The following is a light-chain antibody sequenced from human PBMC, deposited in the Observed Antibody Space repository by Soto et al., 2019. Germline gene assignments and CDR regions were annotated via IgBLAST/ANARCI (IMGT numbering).Light chain of an antibody. V-gene: IGKV1-5*01. Sequence: DIQMTQSHSTLSASVGYRLTITCRASQSISSWLAWYQQKPGKAPNTLIYDASSLHSGVPSRFSGSGSGTEFTLTISSLKPDDFATYYCQQYNSYSEFGQGTKVDIK. CDR1: QSISSW. J-gene: IGKJ1*01. CDR2: DAS. CDR3: QQYNSYSE.